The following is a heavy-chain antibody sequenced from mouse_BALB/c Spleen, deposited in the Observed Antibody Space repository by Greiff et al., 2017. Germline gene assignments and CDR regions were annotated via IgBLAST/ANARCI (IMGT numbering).Heavy chain of an antibody. D-gene: IGHD2-1*01. CDR3: ASYYGNYSWFAY. CDR2: ISSGGST. Sequence: DVHLVESGGGLVKPGGSLKLSCAASGFTFSSYAMSWVRQTPEKRLEWVASISSGGSTYYPDSVKGRFTISRDNARNILYLQMSSLRSEDTAMYYCASYYGNYSWFAYWGQGTLVTVSA. J-gene: IGHJ3*01. CDR1: GFTFSSYA. V-gene: IGHV5-6-5*01.